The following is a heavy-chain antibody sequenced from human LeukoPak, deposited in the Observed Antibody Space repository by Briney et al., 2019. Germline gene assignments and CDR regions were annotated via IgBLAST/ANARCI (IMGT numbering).Heavy chain of an antibody. CDR1: GFTFSIYA. CDR3: AKDRGDYCSGGSCYSGAYFDY. D-gene: IGHD2-15*01. CDR2: SSGSGGGT. Sequence: GGSLRLSCAASGFTFSIYAMSWVRQAPGKGLEWVSSSSGSGGGTYYADSVKGRFTISRDNSKNTLYLQMNSLTAEDTAVYYCAKDRGDYCSGGSCYSGAYFDYWGQGTLVTVSS. V-gene: IGHV3-23*01. J-gene: IGHJ4*02.